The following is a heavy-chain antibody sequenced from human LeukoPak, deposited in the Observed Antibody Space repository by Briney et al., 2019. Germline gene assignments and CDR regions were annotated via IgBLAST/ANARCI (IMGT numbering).Heavy chain of an antibody. CDR3: ARDGYDSSENYDAFDI. CDR2: ISGYNGNT. J-gene: IGHJ3*02. CDR1: GYTFTTYG. D-gene: IGHD3-22*01. Sequence: ASVKVSCKTSGYTFTTYGISWVRQAPGQGLEWMGWISGYNGNTNYPLKLQGRVTMTTNTSTTTAYMEQRSLRSDYTAVYYCARDGYDSSENYDAFDIWGQGTMVTVSS. V-gene: IGHV1-18*01.